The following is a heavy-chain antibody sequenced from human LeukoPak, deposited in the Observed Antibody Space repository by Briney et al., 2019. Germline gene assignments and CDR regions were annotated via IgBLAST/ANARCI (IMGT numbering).Heavy chain of an antibody. CDR1: GFTSSSYS. CDR3: ARGPRSIYTFDY. Sequence: PGGSLRLSCAASGFTSSSYSMNWVRQAPGKGLEWVSSISSSSSYIYYADSVKGRFTISRDNAKDSLYLQMNSLRAEDTAVYYCARGPRSIYTFDYWGQGTLVTVSS. J-gene: IGHJ4*02. D-gene: IGHD2/OR15-2a*01. CDR2: ISSSSSYI. V-gene: IGHV3-21*01.